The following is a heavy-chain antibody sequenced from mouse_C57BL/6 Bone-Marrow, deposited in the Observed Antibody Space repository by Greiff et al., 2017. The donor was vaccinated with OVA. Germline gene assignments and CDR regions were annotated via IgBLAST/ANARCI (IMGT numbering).Heavy chain of an antibody. V-gene: IGHV1-54*01. J-gene: IGHJ3*01. D-gene: IGHD4-1*02. CDR1: GYAFTNYL. Sequence: QVQLQQSGAELVRPGTSVKVSCKASGYAFTNYLIEWVKQRPGQGLEWIGVINPGSGGTNYNEKFKGKATLTADKSSSTAYMQLSSLTSEDSAVYFCARTGVHNWDGFAYWGQGTLVTVSA. CDR2: INPGSGGT. CDR3: ARTGVHNWDGFAY.